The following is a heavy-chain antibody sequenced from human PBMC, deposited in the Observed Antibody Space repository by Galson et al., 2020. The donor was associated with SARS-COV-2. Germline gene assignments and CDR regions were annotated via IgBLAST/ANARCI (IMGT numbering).Heavy chain of an antibody. Sequence: ASVKVSCKASGYTFTGYYMHWVRQAPGQGLEWMGWINPNSGGTNYAQKFQGRVTMTRDTSISTAYMELSRLRSDDTAVYYCARDQYCTNGVCYPVIGYWGQGTLVTVSS. CDR2: INPNSGGT. D-gene: IGHD2-8*01. CDR3: ARDQYCTNGVCYPVIGY. V-gene: IGHV1-2*02. J-gene: IGHJ4*02. CDR1: GYTFTGYY.